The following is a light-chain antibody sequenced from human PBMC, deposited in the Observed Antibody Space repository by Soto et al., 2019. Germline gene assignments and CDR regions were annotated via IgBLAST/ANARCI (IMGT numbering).Light chain of an antibody. Sequence: QSALTQPTSVSGSPGQSITISCTGNSNDIGAYNYVSWYQQHPGKAPRLLIHGVRNRPPGISSRFSASKSGLTASLTISGLLPEDEADYCCSSFTTNRLYVFGRGTKLTVL. CDR2: GVR. CDR3: SSFTTNRLYV. CDR1: SNDIGAYNY. J-gene: IGLJ1*01. V-gene: IGLV2-14*01.